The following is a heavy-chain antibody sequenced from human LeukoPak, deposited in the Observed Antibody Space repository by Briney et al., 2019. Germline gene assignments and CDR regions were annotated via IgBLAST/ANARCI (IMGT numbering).Heavy chain of an antibody. Sequence: GRSLRLSCAASGFTYISYGTHWVRQAPGKGLEWVAVISYDRSNKYYADSVKGRFTISRDNSKNTLYLEMNSLRAEDTAVYYCAKERWLRFFDYWGQGTLITVSS. CDR1: GFTYISYG. CDR2: ISYDRSNK. CDR3: AKERWLRFFDY. D-gene: IGHD5-12*01. J-gene: IGHJ4*02. V-gene: IGHV3-30*18.